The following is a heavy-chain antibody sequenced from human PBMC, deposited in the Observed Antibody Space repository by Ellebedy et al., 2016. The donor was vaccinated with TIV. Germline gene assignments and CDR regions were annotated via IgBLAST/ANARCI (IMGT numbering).Heavy chain of an antibody. Sequence: GGSLRLSXAASGFTFSRHDMHWVRQATGKGLEWVSAIGTAGDTYYPGSVKGRFTISRENAKNSLYLQMNSLRAEDTAVYYCAKELRFRIGRPFDLWGQGTLVTVSS. J-gene: IGHJ4*02. CDR1: GFTFSRHD. CDR2: IGTAGDT. CDR3: AKELRFRIGRPFDL. V-gene: IGHV3-13*01. D-gene: IGHD1-26*01.